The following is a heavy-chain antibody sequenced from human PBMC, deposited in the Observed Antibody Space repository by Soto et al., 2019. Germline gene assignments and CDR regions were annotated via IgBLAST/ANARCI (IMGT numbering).Heavy chain of an antibody. CDR2: IYYSGST. J-gene: IGHJ6*02. V-gene: IGHV4-39*01. CDR3: ARQGPYGMDV. CDR1: GGSISSSSYY. Sequence: PSETLSLTCTVSGGSISSSSYYWGWIRQPPGKGLEWIGSIYYSGSTNYNPSLKSRVTISVDTSKNQFSLKLSSVTATDTAVYYCARQGPYGMDVWGQGTTVTVSS.